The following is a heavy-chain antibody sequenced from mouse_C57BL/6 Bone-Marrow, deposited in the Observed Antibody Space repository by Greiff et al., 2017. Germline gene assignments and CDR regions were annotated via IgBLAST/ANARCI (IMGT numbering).Heavy chain of an antibody. Sequence: VQLQQSGPELVKPGASVKISCKASGYAFSSSWMNWVKQRPGKGLAWIGRLYPGDGDTNYNGKFKGKATLTADKSSSTAYMQLSSLTSEDSAVYFCARGDTTVPYYFDYWGQGTTLTVSS. V-gene: IGHV1-82*01. CDR2: LYPGDGDT. CDR3: ARGDTTVPYYFDY. D-gene: IGHD1-1*01. J-gene: IGHJ2*01. CDR1: GYAFSSSW.